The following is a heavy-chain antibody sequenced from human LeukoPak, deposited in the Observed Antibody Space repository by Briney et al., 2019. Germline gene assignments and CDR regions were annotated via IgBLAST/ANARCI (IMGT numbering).Heavy chain of an antibody. D-gene: IGHD3-10*01. CDR3: ARVLSGRGSLYSYYYYMDV. Sequence: GGSLRLSCAASGFTVSSNYMSWVRQAPGKGLEWVSVIYSGGRTYYADSVKGRFTISRDNSKNTLYLQMNSLRTEDTAVYYCARVLSGRGSLYSYYYYMDVWGKGTAVTISS. J-gene: IGHJ6*03. V-gene: IGHV3-53*01. CDR2: IYSGGRT. CDR1: GFTVSSNY.